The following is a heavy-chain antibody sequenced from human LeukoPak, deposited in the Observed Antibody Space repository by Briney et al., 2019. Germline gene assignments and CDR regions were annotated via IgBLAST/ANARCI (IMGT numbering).Heavy chain of an antibody. Sequence: ASVKVSCKASGYTFTGYYMHWVRQAPGQGLEWMGWINPNSGGTNYAQKFQGRVTMTRNTSISTAYMELSSLRSEDTAVYYCARRSGSLDYWDQGTLVTVSS. CDR1: GYTFTGYY. J-gene: IGHJ4*02. D-gene: IGHD3-10*01. CDR2: INPNSGGT. CDR3: ARRSGSLDY. V-gene: IGHV1-2*02.